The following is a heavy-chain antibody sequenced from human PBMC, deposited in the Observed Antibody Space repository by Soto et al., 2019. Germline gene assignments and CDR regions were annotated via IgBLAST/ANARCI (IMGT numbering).Heavy chain of an antibody. V-gene: IGHV4-59*08. CDR3: ARHVRSSTSCYNDY. CDR1: GGSISSYY. Sequence: QVQLQESGPGLVKPSETLSLTCTVSGGSISSYYWNWIRQPPGKGLEWIGYISYSGSTSYNPSLKRRVTMSVDTSKNQFSLKLSSVTAADTAVYYCARHVRSSTSCYNDYWGQGTLVTVSS. CDR2: ISYSGST. J-gene: IGHJ4*02. D-gene: IGHD2-2*02.